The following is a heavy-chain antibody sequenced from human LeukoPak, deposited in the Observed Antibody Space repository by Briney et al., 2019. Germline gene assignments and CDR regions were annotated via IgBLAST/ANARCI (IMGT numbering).Heavy chain of an antibody. CDR1: GFTFSPYG. Sequence: GGSLRLSCVASGFTFSPYGMHWARQAPGKGLEWVAAIWNDGTHHYYADSVKGRFTISRDNFKSTLYLDMDSLSAEDAAFYFCARDPDLYADSFFDLWGQGTLVTVSS. D-gene: IGHD4-17*01. J-gene: IGHJ4*02. CDR3: ARDPDLYADSFFDL. CDR2: IWNDGTHH. V-gene: IGHV3-33*01.